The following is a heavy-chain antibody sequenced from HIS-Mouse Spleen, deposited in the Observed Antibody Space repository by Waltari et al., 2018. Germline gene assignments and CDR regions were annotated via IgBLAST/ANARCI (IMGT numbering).Heavy chain of an antibody. D-gene: IGHD6-13*01. Sequence: QLQLQESGPGLVKPSETLSLTCTVSGGSISSSSYYWGWIRQPPGKGLGWIGSIYYRGGTYYNPSLNSRVTISVDTSKNQFALKLSSVTAADTAVYYCAREIPYSSSWYDWYFDLWGRGTLVTVSS. V-gene: IGHV4-39*07. J-gene: IGHJ2*01. CDR1: GGSISSSSYY. CDR2: IYYRGGT. CDR3: AREIPYSSSWYDWYFDL.